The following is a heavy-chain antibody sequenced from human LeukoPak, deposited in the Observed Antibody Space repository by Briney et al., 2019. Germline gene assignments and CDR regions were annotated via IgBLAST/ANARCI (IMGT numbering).Heavy chain of an antibody. CDR3: ARVYGYYVDY. CDR1: GYTFTSYW. D-gene: IGHD5-18*01. Sequence: GSLKISCKGSGYTFTSYWIGWVRQMPGKGLEWMGIIYPGDSDTRYSPSFQGRVTISADKSIGTAYLQWSSLKASDIAMYYCARVYGYYVDYWAREPWSPSPQ. V-gene: IGHV5-51*01. CDR2: IYPGDSDT. J-gene: IGHJ4*02.